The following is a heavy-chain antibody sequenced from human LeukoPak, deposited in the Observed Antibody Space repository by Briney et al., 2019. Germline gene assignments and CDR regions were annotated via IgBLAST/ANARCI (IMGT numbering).Heavy chain of an antibody. CDR2: MNPNSGNT. Sequence: ASVKVSCKASGYTFTSYDINWVRQVTGQGLEWMGWMNPNSGNTGYAQKFQGRVTMTRNTSISTAYMELSSLRSEDTAVYYCAREVGYCSSTSCYSPPTRKDYYYYMDVWGKGTTVTVSS. V-gene: IGHV1-8*01. D-gene: IGHD2-2*02. J-gene: IGHJ6*03. CDR3: AREVGYCSSTSCYSPPTRKDYYYYMDV. CDR1: GYTFTSYD.